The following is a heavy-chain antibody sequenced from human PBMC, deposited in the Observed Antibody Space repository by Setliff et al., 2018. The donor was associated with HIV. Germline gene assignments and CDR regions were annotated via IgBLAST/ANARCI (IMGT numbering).Heavy chain of an antibody. V-gene: IGHV1-69*10. CDR3: AGPRGDEAFDV. J-gene: IGHJ3*01. CDR1: GGSSSTHA. CDR2: IISILGIT. Sequence: ASVKVSCKASGGSSSTHAMNWVRQAPGQGLEWMGQIISILGITNYAQKFQGRVTLTADESTSTMYMELSSLTSDDTAVYYCAGPRGDEAFDVWGQGIMVTVSS.